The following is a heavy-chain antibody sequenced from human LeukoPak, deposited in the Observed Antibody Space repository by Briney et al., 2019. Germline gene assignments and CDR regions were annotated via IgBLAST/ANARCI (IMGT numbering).Heavy chain of an antibody. Sequence: GGSLRLSCAATGFTFSSYGMHWVRQAPGKGLEWVAVIWYDGSNKYYADSVKGRFTISRDNSKNTLYLQMNSLRAEDTAVYYCAGTSSGLDYWGQGTLVTVSS. V-gene: IGHV3-33*01. CDR2: IWYDGSNK. CDR3: AGTSSGLDY. J-gene: IGHJ4*02. CDR1: GFTFSSYG. D-gene: IGHD6-19*01.